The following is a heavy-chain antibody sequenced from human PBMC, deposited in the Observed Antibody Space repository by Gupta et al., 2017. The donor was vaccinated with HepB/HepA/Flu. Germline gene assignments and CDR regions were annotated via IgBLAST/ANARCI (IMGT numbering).Heavy chain of an antibody. CDR3: ARGPARWRTTVVYYFDY. J-gene: IGHJ4*02. V-gene: IGHV3-30-3*01. D-gene: IGHD1-1*01. CDR1: GFAFSSYS. CDR2: ISYDGSNE. Sequence: QVQLVESGGGVVQPGRSLRPPCAASGFAFSSYSIHWLRQAPGKGLEWVAVISYDGSNEYYAESVKGRFTISTDNSKYTLCVQMNSLTTEDTALYYCARGPARWRTTVVYYFDYWCQGTGLTVSS.